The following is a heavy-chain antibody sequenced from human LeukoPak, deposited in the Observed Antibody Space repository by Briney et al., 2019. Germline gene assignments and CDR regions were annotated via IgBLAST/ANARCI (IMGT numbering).Heavy chain of an antibody. CDR2: INHSGST. CDR3: ARHASLYCSSTSCYPDAFDI. J-gene: IGHJ3*02. Sequence: PAETLSLTCAVYGGSVSGYYWSWIRQPPGKGLEWIGEINHSGSTNYIPSLKSRVTISVDTSKHQLSLKLSSVTAADTAVYYCARHASLYCSSTSCYPDAFDIWGQGTMVTVSS. D-gene: IGHD2-2*01. V-gene: IGHV4-34*01. CDR1: GGSVSGYY.